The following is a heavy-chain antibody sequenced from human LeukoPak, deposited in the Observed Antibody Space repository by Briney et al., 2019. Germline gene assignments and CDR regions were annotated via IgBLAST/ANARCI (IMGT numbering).Heavy chain of an antibody. CDR1: GFTFSTYS. CDR3: ASFSTTVTTNFY. CDR2: IVSSSRTYI. Sequence: GGSLRLSCAASGFTFSTYSMNWVRQAPGKGLEWVASIVSSSRTYIHYADSVKGRFTISRDNSKNTLYLQMNSLRAEDTAVYYCASFSTTVTTNFYWGQGTLVTVSS. D-gene: IGHD4-17*01. V-gene: IGHV3-21*01. J-gene: IGHJ4*02.